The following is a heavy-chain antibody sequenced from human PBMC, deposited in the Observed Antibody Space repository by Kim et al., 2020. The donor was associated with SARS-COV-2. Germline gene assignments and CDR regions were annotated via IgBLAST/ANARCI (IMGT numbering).Heavy chain of an antibody. V-gene: IGHV3-64D*06. CDR1: GFTFSNYA. Sequence: GGSLRLSCSASGFTFSNYAMYWVRQAPGKGLEYVSAVSSNGAYTHYADSVRGRFTISRDNSKSKLYLQMSSLRAEDTAVYYCVKGGYCSSINCYKGCAFDIWGQGTMVTVSS. D-gene: IGHD2-2*01. CDR3: VKGGYCSSINCYKGCAFDI. CDR2: VSSNGAYT. J-gene: IGHJ3*02.